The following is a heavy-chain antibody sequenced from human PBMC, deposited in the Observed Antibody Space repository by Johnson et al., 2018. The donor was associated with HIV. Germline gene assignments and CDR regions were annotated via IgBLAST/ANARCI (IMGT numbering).Heavy chain of an antibody. Sequence: QVQLVESGGGLLQPGGSLRLSCAASGFTFSSYAIHWVRQAPGKGLEWVAVISYDGSNKYYADSVKGRFTISRDNSKNTLYLQMNSLRAEDTAVYYCAEGNHGIWGQGTMVTVSS. CDR1: GFTFSSYA. V-gene: IGHV3-30*04. D-gene: IGHD2/OR15-2a*01. J-gene: IGHJ3*02. CDR3: AEGNHGI. CDR2: ISYDGSNK.